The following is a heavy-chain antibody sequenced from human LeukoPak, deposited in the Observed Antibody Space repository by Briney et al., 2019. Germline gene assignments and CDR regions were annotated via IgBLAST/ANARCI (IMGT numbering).Heavy chain of an antibody. Sequence: GGSLRLSCAASEFTFSTYGMHWVRHAPGKGLELVAVISYDGSYKFYADSVKGRFTISRDNSKSTLYLQMNSLRAEDTAVYYCAKDRYSGLNTIDYWGQGTLVTVSS. V-gene: IGHV3-30*18. J-gene: IGHJ4*02. D-gene: IGHD6-13*01. CDR1: EFTFSTYG. CDR3: AKDRYSGLNTIDY. CDR2: ISYDGSYK.